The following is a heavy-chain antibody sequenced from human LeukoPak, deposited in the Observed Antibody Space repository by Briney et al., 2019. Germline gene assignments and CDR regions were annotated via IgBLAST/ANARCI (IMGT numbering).Heavy chain of an antibody. D-gene: IGHD6-6*01. CDR3: ARWSSSSGGYYYYYYMDV. V-gene: IGHV1-69*06. CDR1: GGTFSSYA. CDR2: IIPIFGTA. J-gene: IGHJ6*03. Sequence: GASVKVSCKASGGTFSSYAISWVRQAPGQGLEWMGGIIPIFGTASYAQKFQGRVTITADKSTSTAYMELSSLRSEDTAVYYCARWSSSSGGYYYYYYMDVWGKGTTVTVSS.